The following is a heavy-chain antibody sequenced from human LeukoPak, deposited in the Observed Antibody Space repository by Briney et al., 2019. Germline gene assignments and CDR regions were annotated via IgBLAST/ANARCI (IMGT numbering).Heavy chain of an antibody. V-gene: IGHV1-18*01. Sequence: ASVKVSCTASGYTFTSYGISWVRQAPGQGLEWMGWISAYNGNTNYAQKLQGRVTMTTDTSTSTAYMELRSLRSDDTAVYYCARARIAARPYYYYYMDVWGKGTTVTVSS. J-gene: IGHJ6*03. CDR2: ISAYNGNT. CDR1: GYTFTSYG. D-gene: IGHD6-6*01. CDR3: ARARIAARPYYYYYMDV.